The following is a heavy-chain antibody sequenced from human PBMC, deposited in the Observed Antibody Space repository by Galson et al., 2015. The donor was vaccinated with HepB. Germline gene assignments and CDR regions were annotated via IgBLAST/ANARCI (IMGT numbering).Heavy chain of an antibody. CDR2: ILPDLGT. D-gene: IGHD5-18*01. V-gene: IGHV1-69*08. J-gene: IGHJ4*02. CDR1: GDTFRTYI. CDR3: ARERPVDTVTGDLDF. Sequence: SVKVSCKASGDTFRTYIISWVRQAPGQGLEWMGRILPDLGTNYAQTFQGRLTIAADKSTGAVYLDLTNLRSDDTAVYYCARERPVDTVTGDLDFWGQGTLVTVSS.